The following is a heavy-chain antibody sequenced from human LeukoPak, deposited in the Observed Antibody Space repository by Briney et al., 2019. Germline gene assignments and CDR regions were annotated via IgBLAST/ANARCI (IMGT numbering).Heavy chain of an antibody. Sequence: GGSLRLSCAVSGFTLSSYWMSWVRQAPGKGLEWVANIKEDGSEKYYVDSVKGRFTISRDNAKNSLYLHMNSLTVEDTAMYYCARDWVAGVPFDAFDIWGQGT. D-gene: IGHD3-10*01. CDR2: IKEDGSEK. V-gene: IGHV3-7*03. J-gene: IGHJ3*02. CDR1: GFTLSSYW. CDR3: ARDWVAGVPFDAFDI.